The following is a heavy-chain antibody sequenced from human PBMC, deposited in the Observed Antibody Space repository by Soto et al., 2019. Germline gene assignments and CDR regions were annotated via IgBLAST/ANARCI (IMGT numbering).Heavy chain of an antibody. D-gene: IGHD3-9*01. CDR2: INHSGST. CDR1: GGSFSGYY. J-gene: IGHJ6*02. Sequence: SETLSLTCAVYGGSFSGYYWSWIRQPPGKGLEWIGEINHSGSTNYNPSLKSRVTISVDTSKNQFSLKLSSVTAADTAVYYCARGMGDILTGYYIKPYYYYGMDVWGQGTTVTVSS. CDR3: ARGMGDILTGYYIKPYYYYGMDV. V-gene: IGHV4-34*01.